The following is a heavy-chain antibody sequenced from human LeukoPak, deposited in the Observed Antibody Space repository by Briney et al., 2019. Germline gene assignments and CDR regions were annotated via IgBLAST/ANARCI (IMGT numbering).Heavy chain of an antibody. V-gene: IGHV7-4-1*02. CDR1: GYIFDIYA. Sequence: GASVKVSCKASGYIFDIYAMVWVRQAPGQGLELMGWINTNTGNPTYAQGFTGRFVFSLDTSVSTAYLQNSSLKAEDTAVYYCARDYSLTLGTTTYFQHWGQGTLVTVSS. CDR3: ARDYSLTLGTTTYFQH. J-gene: IGHJ1*01. CDR2: INTNTGNP. D-gene: IGHD1-1*01.